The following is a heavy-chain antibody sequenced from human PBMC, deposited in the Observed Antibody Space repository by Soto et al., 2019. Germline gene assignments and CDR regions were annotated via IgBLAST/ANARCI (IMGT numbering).Heavy chain of an antibody. CDR2: IYYSGST. Sequence: SETLSLTCTVSGGSISSGDYYWSWIRQPPGKGLEWIGYIYYSGSTYYNPSLKSRVTISVDTSKNQFSLKLSSVTAADTAVYYCARVGPYDSSGYSLLFDYWGQGTLVTVSS. J-gene: IGHJ4*02. D-gene: IGHD3-22*01. CDR1: GGSISSGDYY. V-gene: IGHV4-30-4*01. CDR3: ARVGPYDSSGYSLLFDY.